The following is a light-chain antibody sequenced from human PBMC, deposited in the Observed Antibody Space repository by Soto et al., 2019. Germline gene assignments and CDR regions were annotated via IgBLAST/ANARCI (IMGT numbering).Light chain of an antibody. CDR2: AAS. V-gene: IGKV1-39*01. CDR1: QSISSY. Sequence: IQMAHSPPSPSASVGDRVTITCRASQSISSYLNWYQQKPGKAPKLLIYAASALHSGVPSRFSGSCSGTDCTLTISSLHPEDVAVYFCQQFKNYPITLGQGTRLEIK. CDR3: QQFKNYPIT. J-gene: IGKJ5*01.